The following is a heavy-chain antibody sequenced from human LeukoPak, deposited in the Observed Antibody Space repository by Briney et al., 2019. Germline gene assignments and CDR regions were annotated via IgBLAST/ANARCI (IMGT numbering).Heavy chain of an antibody. Sequence: SVKVSCKASGFTFTSSAMQWVRQARGQRLEWIGWIVVGSGNTNYAQKFQERVTTTRDMSTSTAYMELSSLRSEDTAVYYCAATLSPVGGQFGMDVWGKGTTVTVSS. CDR1: GFTFTSSA. V-gene: IGHV1-58*02. CDR2: IVVGSGNT. CDR3: AATLSPVGGQFGMDV. J-gene: IGHJ6*04. D-gene: IGHD2-8*02.